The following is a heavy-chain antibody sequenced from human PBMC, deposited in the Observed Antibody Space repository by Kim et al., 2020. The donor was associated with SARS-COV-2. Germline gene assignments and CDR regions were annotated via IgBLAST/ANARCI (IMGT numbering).Heavy chain of an antibody. D-gene: IGHD7-27*01. CDR3: AKASFALGSLDY. J-gene: IGHJ4*02. CDR2: ISVSGAT. Sequence: GGSLRLSCAASGFTFTNYAMSWFRQAPGKGLEWASAISVSGATYYADSVKGRFTISRDSSRNTLYLQMNSLRAEDTAVYYCAKASFALGSLDYWGQGTLSPSPQ. V-gene: IGHV3-23*01. CDR1: GFTFTNYA.